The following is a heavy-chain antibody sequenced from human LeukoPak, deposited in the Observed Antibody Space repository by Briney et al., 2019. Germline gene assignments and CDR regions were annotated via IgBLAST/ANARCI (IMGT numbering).Heavy chain of an antibody. Sequence: PSETLSLTCTVSGGSISSYYWSWIRQSAGKGLEWIGRIYTSGRTNYNPSLKSRVTMSVDTSKKQFSLKLSSVTAADTAVYYCARDPQLGPFDSWGQGTLVTVSS. J-gene: IGHJ4*02. CDR1: GGSISSYY. D-gene: IGHD6-6*01. CDR3: ARDPQLGPFDS. V-gene: IGHV4-4*07. CDR2: IYTSGRT.